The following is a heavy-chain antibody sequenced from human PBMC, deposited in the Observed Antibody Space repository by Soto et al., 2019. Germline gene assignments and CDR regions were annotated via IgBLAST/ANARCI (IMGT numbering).Heavy chain of an antibody. V-gene: IGHV4-59*08. CDR2: IYNSGST. D-gene: IGHD3-22*01. CDR1: GGSISSYY. CDR3: ARLGGYYQAFDQ. J-gene: IGHJ4*02. Sequence: SETLSLTCTVSGGSISSYYWSWIRQPPGKGLEWIGYIYNSGSTNYNPSLKSRVTISVDTSKNQFSLKLNSVTAADTAVYYCARLGGYYQAFDQWGQGSLVTVSS.